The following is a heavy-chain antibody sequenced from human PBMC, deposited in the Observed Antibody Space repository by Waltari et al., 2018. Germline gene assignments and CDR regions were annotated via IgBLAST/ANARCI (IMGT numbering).Heavy chain of an antibody. CDR1: GFTFSSYG. V-gene: IGHV3-30*02. J-gene: IGHJ6*03. CDR3: AKPILATTLCYYYYMDV. Sequence: QVQLVESGGGVVQPGGSLRLSCAASGFTFSSYGMHWVRQAPGKGLEWVAFIRYDGSNKYYADSVKGRFTISRDNSKNTLYLQMNSLRAEDTAVYYCAKPILATTLCYYYYMDVWGKGTTVTVSS. CDR2: IRYDGSNK. D-gene: IGHD5-12*01.